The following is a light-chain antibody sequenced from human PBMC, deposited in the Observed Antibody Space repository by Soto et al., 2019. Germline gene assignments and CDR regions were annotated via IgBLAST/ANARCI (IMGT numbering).Light chain of an antibody. CDR3: QQYGSSPLIS. V-gene: IGKV3-20*01. J-gene: IGKJ5*01. CDR1: QSVSGDY. CDR2: GAS. Sequence: EIVLTQSPGTLSLSPGEGATLSCRASQSVSGDYLAWYQSKPGQAPRLLIHGASKRATGIPDRFSGSGSGRDFTLTISGLEPEDFAVYYCQQYGSSPLISFGQGTRLEIK.